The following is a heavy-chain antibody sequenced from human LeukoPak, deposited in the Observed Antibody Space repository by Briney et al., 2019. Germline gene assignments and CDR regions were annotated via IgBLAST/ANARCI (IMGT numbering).Heavy chain of an antibody. D-gene: IGHD4-17*01. CDR1: GGSISSYY. V-gene: IGHV4-59*01. CDR2: IYYSGST. Sequence: SETLSLTCTVSGGSISSYYWSWIRQPPGKGLEWIGYIYYSGSTNYNPSLKSRVTISVDTSKNQFSLKLSSVTAADTAVYYCARVDDYGDYNHYFDYWGQGTLVTVSS. J-gene: IGHJ4*02. CDR3: ARVDDYGDYNHYFDY.